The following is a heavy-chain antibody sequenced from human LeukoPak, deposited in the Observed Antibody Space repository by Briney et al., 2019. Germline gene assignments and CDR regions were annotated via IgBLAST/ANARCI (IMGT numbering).Heavy chain of an antibody. D-gene: IGHD3-10*01. CDR2: ISGSGGGT. CDR3: AKGHDSKAPYGSGSSLDY. J-gene: IGHJ4*02. Sequence: PGGSLRLSCAVSGISLSNYGMSWVRQAPGKGLEWVAGISGSGGGTNYADSVKGRFTISRDNSKNTLYLQMNSLRAEDTAVYYCAKGHDSKAPYGSGSSLDYWGQGTLVTVSS. V-gene: IGHV3-23*01. CDR1: GISLSNYG.